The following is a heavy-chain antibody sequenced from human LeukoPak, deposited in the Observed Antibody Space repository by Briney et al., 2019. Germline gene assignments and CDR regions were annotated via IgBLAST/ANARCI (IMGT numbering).Heavy chain of an antibody. V-gene: IGHV3-64*01. J-gene: IGHJ4*02. D-gene: IGHD6-13*01. CDR1: GFTFSSYA. CDR3: AGRSGSSSWYSLDY. CDR2: ISSNGGST. Sequence: GESLRLSCAASGFTFSSYAMHWVRQAPGKGLEYVSVISSNGGSTYYVNSVKGRFTISRDNSKNTLYLQVGSLRAEDMAMYYCAGRSGSSSWYSLDYWGQGTLVTVSS.